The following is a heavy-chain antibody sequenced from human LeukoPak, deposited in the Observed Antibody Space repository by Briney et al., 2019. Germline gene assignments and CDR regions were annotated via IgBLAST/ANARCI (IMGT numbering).Heavy chain of an antibody. CDR2: ISNTGNSI. D-gene: IGHD7-27*01. Sequence: PGGSLRLSCAASGITFSDSHMTWIRQVPGKGLEWVSYISNTGNSIEYADSVKGRFTTSRDNAKSSVYLQMNSLRAEGTAVYYCGRGHWGLDYWGQGALVTVSS. V-gene: IGHV3-11*04. CDR3: GRGHWGLDY. CDR1: GITFSDSH. J-gene: IGHJ4*02.